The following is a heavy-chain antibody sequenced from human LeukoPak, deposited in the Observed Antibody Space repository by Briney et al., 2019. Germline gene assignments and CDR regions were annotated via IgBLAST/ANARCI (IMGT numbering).Heavy chain of an antibody. V-gene: IGHV3-33*01. CDR2: IWYDGSNK. D-gene: IGHD3-22*01. J-gene: IGHJ4*02. CDR1: GXTFSSYG. Sequence: PGRSLRLSCAASGXTFSSYGMHWVRQAPGKGLEWVAVIWYDGSNKYYADSVKGRFTISRDNSKNTLYLQVNSLRAEDTAVYYCARDIGGYYDSSVEGENFDYWGQGTLVTVSS. CDR3: ARDIGGYYDSSVEGENFDY.